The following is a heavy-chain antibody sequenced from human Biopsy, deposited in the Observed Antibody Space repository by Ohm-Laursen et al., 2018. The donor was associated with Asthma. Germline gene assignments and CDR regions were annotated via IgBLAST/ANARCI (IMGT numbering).Heavy chain of an antibody. Sequence: EASVKVSCKSLGGTFNTYVIGWVRQAPGQGLEWMGGINSVFGTTTYPQKFQDRVTITADDSPSTVYMELSSLRSEDTAVYYCARKAGSCISRTCYSLDFWGQGTLVTVSS. J-gene: IGHJ4*02. CDR2: INSVFGTT. CDR1: GGTFNTYV. D-gene: IGHD2-2*01. CDR3: ARKAGSCISRTCYSLDF. V-gene: IGHV1-69*13.